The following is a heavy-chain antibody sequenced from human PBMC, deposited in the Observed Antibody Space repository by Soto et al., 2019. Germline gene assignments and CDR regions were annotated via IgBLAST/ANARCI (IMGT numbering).Heavy chain of an antibody. V-gene: IGHV3-30-3*01. CDR2: ISYDGTNK. J-gene: IGHJ4*02. Sequence: GGSLSLSCAASGFTFITYPIHWVRQAPGKGLEWVAVISYDGTNKYYADSVKGRFTISRDISKNTMYLQMNSLRLEDTAVYYCEREYSGSGWYGRGDYWGPGTLVTVSS. D-gene: IGHD6-19*01. CDR1: GFTFITYP. CDR3: EREYSGSGWYGRGDY.